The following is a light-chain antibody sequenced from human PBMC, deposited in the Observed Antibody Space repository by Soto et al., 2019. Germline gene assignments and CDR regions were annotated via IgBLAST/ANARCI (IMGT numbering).Light chain of an antibody. CDR1: QSISTW. CDR2: YAS. V-gene: IGKV1-5*01. CDR3: QQYNTYWT. Sequence: DVQMTQSPSTLSASVGDRVTLTCRASQSISTWLAWYQQKPGKAPKLLIYYASSLESGVPSRLSGSGSGTEFTLTISSLQPDDFATYYCQQYNTYWTFGQGTKV. J-gene: IGKJ1*01.